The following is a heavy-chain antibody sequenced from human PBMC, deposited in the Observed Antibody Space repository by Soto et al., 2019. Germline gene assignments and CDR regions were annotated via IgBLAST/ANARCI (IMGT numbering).Heavy chain of an antibody. V-gene: IGHV1-46*01. Sequence: QVQLVQSGAEVKKPGASVKVSCKASGYTFTSYYMHWVRQAPGRGLEWMGIINPSGGSTSYAQKFAGRVTMTRDTSTSTVYTELTSLRSEDTAVYYCARAHSSSWYYFAYWGQGTLVTVSS. D-gene: IGHD6-13*01. CDR3: ARAHSSSWYYFAY. J-gene: IGHJ4*02. CDR2: INPSGGST. CDR1: GYTFTSYY.